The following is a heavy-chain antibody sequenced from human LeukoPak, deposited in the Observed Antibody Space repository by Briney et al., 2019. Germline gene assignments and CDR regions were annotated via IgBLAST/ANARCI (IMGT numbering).Heavy chain of an antibody. CDR1: GFTFSSYG. V-gene: IGHV3-30*02. CDR2: IRYDGSNK. CDR3: AKDYYYYDSSGYPSLPDY. Sequence: GGSLRLSCAASGFTFSSYGMHWVRQAPGKGLEWVAFIRYDGSNKYYADSVKGRFTISRDNSKNTLYLQMNSLRAEDTAVYYCAKDYYYYDSSGYPSLPDYWGQGTLVTVSS. J-gene: IGHJ4*02. D-gene: IGHD3-22*01.